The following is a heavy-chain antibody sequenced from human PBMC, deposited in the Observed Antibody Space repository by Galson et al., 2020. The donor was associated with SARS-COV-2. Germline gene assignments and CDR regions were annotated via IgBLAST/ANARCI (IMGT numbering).Heavy chain of an antibody. Sequence: GESLKISCKASGYTFRNHYIHWVRQAPGQGLEWMGIINPSGGGTSFAQKFHDRVTMTRDTSTSTVSMELNNLRSEDTAVYFCARGLAGYCSAGNCYSFDIWGQGTMVTVSS. CDR3: ARGLAGYCSAGNCYSFDI. CDR1: GYTFRNHY. V-gene: IGHV1-46*01. J-gene: IGHJ3*02. D-gene: IGHD2-15*01. CDR2: INPSGGGT.